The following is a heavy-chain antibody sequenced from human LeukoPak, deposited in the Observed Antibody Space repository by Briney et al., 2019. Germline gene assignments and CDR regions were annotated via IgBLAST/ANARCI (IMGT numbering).Heavy chain of an antibody. CDR3: ARDPEGSGDY. D-gene: IGHD2-15*01. Sequence: SETLSLTCTVSGGSISSSSYYWGWIRQPPGKGLEWIGSIYYSGSTYYNPSLKSRVTISVDTSKNQFSLKLSSVTAADTAVYYCARDPEGSGDYWGQGTLVTVSS. J-gene: IGHJ4*02. V-gene: IGHV4-39*07. CDR1: GGSISSSSYY. CDR2: IYYSGST.